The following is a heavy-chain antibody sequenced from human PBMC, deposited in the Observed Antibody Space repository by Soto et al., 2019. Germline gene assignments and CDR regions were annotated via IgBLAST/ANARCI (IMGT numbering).Heavy chain of an antibody. CDR1: GGTFSSYA. CDR2: IIPIFGTA. CDR3: ARVRVRFLEWLGSEG. J-gene: IGHJ4*02. V-gene: IGHV1-69*12. D-gene: IGHD3-3*01. Sequence: QVQLVQSGDEVKKPGSSVKVSCKASGGTFSSYAISWVRQAPGQGLEWMGGIIPIFGTANYAQKFQGRVTIXADESPRTAYMELSSLRSEDRAVYYCARVRVRFLEWLGSEGWGQGTLVTVSS.